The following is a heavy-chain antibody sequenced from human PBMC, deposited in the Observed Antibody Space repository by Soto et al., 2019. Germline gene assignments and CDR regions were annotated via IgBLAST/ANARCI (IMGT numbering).Heavy chain of an antibody. CDR1: GYSFITYG. Sequence: ASVKVSCKASGYSFITYGMNWVPQAPGQGLEWMGWMNPNSGNTGYAQKFQGRVTMTRNTSISTAYMELSSLRSEDTAVYYCARGALYCSSTSCYLDNYYYFMDVWGKGTTVTVSS. CDR2: MNPNSGNT. V-gene: IGHV1-8*02. D-gene: IGHD2-2*01. J-gene: IGHJ6*03. CDR3: ARGALYCSSTSCYLDNYYYFMDV.